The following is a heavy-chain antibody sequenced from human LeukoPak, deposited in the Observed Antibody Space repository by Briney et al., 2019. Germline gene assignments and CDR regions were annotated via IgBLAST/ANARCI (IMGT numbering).Heavy chain of an antibody. CDR3: TKDRRGPAAGTWYFDS. D-gene: IGHD6-13*01. J-gene: IGHJ4*02. Sequence: QPGGSLRLSCVASGFTFSSTTMGWVRQAPGRGLEWVSSITAIDGRTYYADSVRGRFTIPRDNSKNTVYLQLNSLRAGDTAIYYCTKDRRGPAAGTWYFDSWGQGTLVTVSS. CDR1: GFTFSSTT. CDR2: ITAIDGRT. V-gene: IGHV3-23*01.